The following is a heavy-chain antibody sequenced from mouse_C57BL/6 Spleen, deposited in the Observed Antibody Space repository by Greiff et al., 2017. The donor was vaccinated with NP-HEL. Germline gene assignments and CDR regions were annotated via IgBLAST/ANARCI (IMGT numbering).Heavy chain of an antibody. CDR3: ARDDLLSFAY. V-gene: IGHV5-16*01. CDR1: GFTFSDYY. J-gene: IGHJ3*01. D-gene: IGHD2-10*01. CDR2: INYDGSST. Sequence: EVQVVESEGGLVQPGSSMKLSCTASGFTFSDYYMAWVRQVPEKGLEWVANINYDGSSTYYLDSLKSRFIISRDNAKNILYLQMSSLKSEDTATYYCARDDLLSFAYWGQGTLVTVSA.